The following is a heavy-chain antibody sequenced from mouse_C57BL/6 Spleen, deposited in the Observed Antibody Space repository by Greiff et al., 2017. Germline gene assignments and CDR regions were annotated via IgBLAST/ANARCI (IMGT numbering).Heavy chain of an antibody. CDR3: ASLYYSNYDGY. CDR2: ISYDGSN. D-gene: IGHD2-5*01. J-gene: IGHJ2*01. CDR1: GYSITSGYY. Sequence: EVQLQQSGPGLVKPSQSLSLTCSVTGYSITSGYYWNWIRQFPGNKLEWMGYISYDGSNNYNPSLKNRISITRDTSKNQSFLKLNSVTTEDTATYYCASLYYSNYDGYWGQGTTRTVSS. V-gene: IGHV3-6*01.